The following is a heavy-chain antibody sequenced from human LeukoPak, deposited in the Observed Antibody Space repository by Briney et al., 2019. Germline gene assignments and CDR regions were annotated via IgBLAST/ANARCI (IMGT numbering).Heavy chain of an antibody. V-gene: IGHV4-34*01. CDR3: ARGPVTYYDFWSAPRSDY. J-gene: IGHJ4*02. D-gene: IGHD3-3*01. CDR1: GGSFSGYY. CDR2: ISHSGST. Sequence: PSETLSLTCAVYGGSFSGYYWSWIRQPPGKGLEWIGEISHSGSTNYNPSLKSRVTISVDTSKNQFSLKLSSVTAADTAVYYCARGPVTYYDFWSAPRSDYWGQGTLVTVSS.